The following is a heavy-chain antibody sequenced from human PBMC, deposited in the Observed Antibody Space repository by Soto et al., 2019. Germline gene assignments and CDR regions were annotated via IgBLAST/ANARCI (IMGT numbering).Heavy chain of an antibody. CDR3: ASEHRGSYDYDYSYGMDV. CDR1: GYTFTSYA. CDR2: INAGNGNT. V-gene: IGHV1-3*01. Sequence: QVQLVQSGAEVKKPGASVKVSCKASGYTFTSYAMHWVRQAPGQRLEWMGWINAGNGNTKYSQKFQGRVTISRDTSASTAYMELSSLRSEDTAVYYCASEHRGSYDYDYSYGMDVWGQGTTVTVSS. D-gene: IGHD1-26*01. J-gene: IGHJ6*02.